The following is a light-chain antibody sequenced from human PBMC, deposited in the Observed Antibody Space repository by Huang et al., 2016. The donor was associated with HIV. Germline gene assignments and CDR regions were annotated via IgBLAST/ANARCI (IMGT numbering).Light chain of an antibody. Sequence: DIVMTQSPLSLPVTPGEPASISCRSSQSLLHSDGYNYLDWYLQRPGQSPQLLSYLGFNRASGVPDRCRGSVSGTDFTLKSSRLESEDVGVYYCMQALQTPRTFGGGTNVEIK. J-gene: IGKJ4*01. CDR3: MQALQTPRT. V-gene: IGKV2-28*01. CDR2: LGF. CDR1: QSLLHSDGYNY.